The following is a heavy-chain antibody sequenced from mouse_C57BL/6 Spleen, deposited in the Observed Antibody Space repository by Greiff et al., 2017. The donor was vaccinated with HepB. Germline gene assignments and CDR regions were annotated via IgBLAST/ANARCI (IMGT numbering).Heavy chain of an antibody. CDR1: GYSFTGYY. V-gene: IGHV1-42*01. CDR2: INPSTGGT. J-gene: IGHJ2*01. CDR3: AREEAFDY. Sequence: VQLQQSGPELVKPGASVKISCKASGYSFTGYYMNWVKQSPEKSLEWIGEINPSTGGTTYNQKFKAKATLTVDKSSSTAYMQLKSLTSEDSAVYYCAREEAFDYWGQGTTLTVSS.